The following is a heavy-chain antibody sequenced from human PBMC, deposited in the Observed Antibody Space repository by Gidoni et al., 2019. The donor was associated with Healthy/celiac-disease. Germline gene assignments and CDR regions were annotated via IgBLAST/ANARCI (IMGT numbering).Heavy chain of an antibody. J-gene: IGHJ4*02. V-gene: IGHV1-18*04. CDR2: ISAYNGNT. Sequence: VQLVQSGAEVKKPGASVKVSCMAYGYTFTRYGISWVRQAPGQGLEWMGWISAYNGNTNYAQKLQGRVTMTTDTSTSTAYMELRSLRSDDTAVYYCARTQLGYCSSTSCYNDDYWGQGTLVTVSS. CDR3: ARTQLGYCSSTSCYNDDY. CDR1: GYTFTRYG. D-gene: IGHD2-2*02.